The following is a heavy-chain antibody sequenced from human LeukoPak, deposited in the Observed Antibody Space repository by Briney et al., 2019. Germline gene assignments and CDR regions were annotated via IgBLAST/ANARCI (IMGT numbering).Heavy chain of an antibody. CDR3: ANPGVNLDY. CDR1: GGSISSSN. V-gene: IGHV3-23*01. J-gene: IGHJ4*02. Sequence: GTLSLTCAVSGGSISSSNWWSWVRQPPGKGLEWVSAISGSGGSTYYADSVKGRFTISRDNSKNTLYLQMNSLRAEDTAVYYCANPGVNLDYWGQGTLVTVSS. D-gene: IGHD3-10*01. CDR2: ISGSGGST.